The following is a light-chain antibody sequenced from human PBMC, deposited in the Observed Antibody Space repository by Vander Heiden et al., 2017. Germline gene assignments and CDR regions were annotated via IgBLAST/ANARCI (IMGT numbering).Light chain of an antibody. CDR2: EVN. Sequence: QPALTHPPSAPGSPGPSITISCTGTSSDVGAYNYVSWYQQHPGKAPKLVIYEVNKRPSGVPHRFSGSKSGNAASLTVSGLQAEDEADFYCSSYAGRYSWVFGGGTRLTVL. CDR1: SSDVGAYNY. J-gene: IGLJ3*02. V-gene: IGLV2-8*01. CDR3: SSYAGRYSWV.